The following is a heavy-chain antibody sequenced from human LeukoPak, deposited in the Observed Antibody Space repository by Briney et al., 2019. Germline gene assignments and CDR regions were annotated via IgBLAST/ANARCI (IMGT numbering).Heavy chain of an antibody. CDR2: ISVYNGDT. V-gene: IGHV1-18*01. D-gene: IGHD4-17*01. CDR1: GYIFSSYS. Sequence: ASVKVSCKASGYIFSSYSIVWVRQAPGQGLEWVGWISVYNGDTNYAQKLQGRVTMTTDTSTSTAYMELRSLRSDDTAVYYCARDYGDYYYGMDVWGQGTTVTVSS. J-gene: IGHJ6*02. CDR3: ARDYGDYYYGMDV.